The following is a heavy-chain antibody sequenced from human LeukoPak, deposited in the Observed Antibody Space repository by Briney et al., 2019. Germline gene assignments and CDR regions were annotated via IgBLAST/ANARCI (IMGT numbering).Heavy chain of an antibody. CDR1: GYTFTSYY. D-gene: IGHD4-23*01. CDR2: INPSGGST. V-gene: IGHV1-46*01. CDR3: ARDPGGSDWYFDL. Sequence: ASMKVSCKASGYTFTSYYMHWVRQAPGPGLEWMGIINPSGGSTSYAQKFQGRVTMTRDTSTSTVYMALSSLRSEDTAVYYCARDPGGSDWYFDLWGRGTLVTVSS. J-gene: IGHJ2*01.